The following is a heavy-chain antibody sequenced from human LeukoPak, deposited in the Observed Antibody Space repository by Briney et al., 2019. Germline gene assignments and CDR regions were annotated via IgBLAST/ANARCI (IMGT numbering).Heavy chain of an antibody. Sequence: PGGSLRLSCAASGFTFYKNGVRWVREARGGGVVGVASSSAGSTYSADPVEGRFTISRDNFKDTLYLEMNSLRAEDTATYYCTKENSTWDLVIWFDSWGQGTPVTVSS. V-gene: IGHV3-23*01. J-gene: IGHJ5*01. D-gene: IGHD2/OR15-2a*01. CDR2: SSSAGST. CDR3: TKENSTWDLVIWFDS. CDR1: GFTFYKNG.